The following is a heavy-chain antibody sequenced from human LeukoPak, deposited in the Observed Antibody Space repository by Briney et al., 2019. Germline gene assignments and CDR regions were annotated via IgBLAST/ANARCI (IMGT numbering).Heavy chain of an antibody. CDR1: GGSFSAYY. Sequence: SETLSLTCAVYGGSFSAYYWTWIRQPPGKGLEWIGEIKQSENTNYNPSLKSRVTISIDPSKNQISLKLNSVTAAATAVYFCAREGLRNAYNPLGYWGQGTLVTVSS. CDR3: AREGLRNAYNPLGY. V-gene: IGHV4-34*01. J-gene: IGHJ4*02. CDR2: IKQSENT. D-gene: IGHD5-24*01.